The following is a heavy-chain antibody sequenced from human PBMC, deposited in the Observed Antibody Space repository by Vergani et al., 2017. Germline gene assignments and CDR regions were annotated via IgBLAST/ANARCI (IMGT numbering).Heavy chain of an antibody. CDR2: IYTSGST. D-gene: IGHD2/OR15-2a*01. CDR1: GGSISSGSYY. Sequence: QVQLQESGPGLVKPSQTLSLTCTVSGGSISSGSYYWSWIRQPAGKGLEWIGRIYTSGSTNYNPSLKSRVTISVDTSKNQFSLKLSSVTAADTAVYYCARQIWGYFDYWGQGTLVTVSS. CDR3: ARQIWGYFDY. J-gene: IGHJ4*02. V-gene: IGHV4-61*02.